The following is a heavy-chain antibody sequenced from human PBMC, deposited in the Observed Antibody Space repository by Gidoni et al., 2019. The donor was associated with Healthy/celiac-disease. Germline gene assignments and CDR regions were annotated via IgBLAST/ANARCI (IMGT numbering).Heavy chain of an antibody. CDR3: TRGEQWLGSDDAFDI. J-gene: IGHJ3*02. V-gene: IGHV3-73*02. Sequence: EVQLVESGGGLVQPGGSLKLSCAASGFTFRGSAMHWVRQASGKGLEWVGRIRSKANSYATAYAASVKGRFTISRDDSKNTAYLQMNSLKTEDTAVYYCTRGEQWLGSDDAFDIWGQGTMVTVSS. CDR1: GFTFRGSA. CDR2: IRSKANSYAT. D-gene: IGHD6-19*01.